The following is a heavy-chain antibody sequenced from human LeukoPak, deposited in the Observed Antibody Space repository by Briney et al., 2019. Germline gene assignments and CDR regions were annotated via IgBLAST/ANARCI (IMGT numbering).Heavy chain of an antibody. D-gene: IGHD2-2*01. J-gene: IGHJ1*01. Sequence: PGGSLRLSCAASGFTFSSYAMSWVRQAPGKGLEWVSAISGSGGSTYYADSMKGRFTISRDNSKNSLYLQMNSLRAEDTAVYYCACCSSTSCYFTEYFQHWGQGTLVTVSS. CDR3: ACCSSTSCYFTEYFQH. CDR1: GFTFSSYA. V-gene: IGHV3-23*01. CDR2: ISGSGGST.